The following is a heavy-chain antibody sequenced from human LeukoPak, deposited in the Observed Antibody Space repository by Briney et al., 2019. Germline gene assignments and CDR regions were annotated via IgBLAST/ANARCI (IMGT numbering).Heavy chain of an antibody. CDR1: GFTFSSYA. D-gene: IGHD6-19*01. CDR2: ISGSGGST. J-gene: IGHJ4*02. Sequence: QLGGSPRLSCAASGFTFSSYAMSWVRQAPGKGLEWVSAISGSGGSTYYADSVKGRFTISRDNSKNTLYLQMNSLRAEDTAVYYCAKGSGSIAVAGFDYWGQGTLVTVSS. V-gene: IGHV3-23*01. CDR3: AKGSGSIAVAGFDY.